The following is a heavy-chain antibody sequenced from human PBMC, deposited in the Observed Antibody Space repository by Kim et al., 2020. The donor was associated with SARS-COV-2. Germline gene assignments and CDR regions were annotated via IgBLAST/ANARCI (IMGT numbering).Heavy chain of an antibody. D-gene: IGHD3-10*01. Sequence: CHGRVTLTRETSTNTVYMELSSLRSEDTAVYYCARGAYGSGTYYNAAFDVWGQGTVVTVSS. J-gene: IGHJ3*01. V-gene: IGHV1-46*01. CDR3: ARGAYGSGTYYNAAFDV.